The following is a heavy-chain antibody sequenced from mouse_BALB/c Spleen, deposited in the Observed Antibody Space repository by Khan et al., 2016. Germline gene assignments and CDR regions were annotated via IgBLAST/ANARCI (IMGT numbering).Heavy chain of an antibody. J-gene: IGHJ4*01. CDR1: GYTFTTAG. Sequence: QIQLVQSGPELKKPGETVRISCKASGYTFTTAGMQWVQKMPGKGLKWIGWINTHSGVPKYAEDFKGRFAFSLETSASTAYLQISNLKNDDTATYFCARWGSLRGAMDYWGQGTSVTVSS. CDR2: INTHSGVP. CDR3: ARWGSLRGAMDY. V-gene: IGHV9-4*02.